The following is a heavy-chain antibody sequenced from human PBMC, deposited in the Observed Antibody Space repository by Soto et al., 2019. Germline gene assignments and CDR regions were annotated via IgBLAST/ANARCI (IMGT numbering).Heavy chain of an antibody. CDR1: GFTFSSYA. V-gene: IGHV3-30-3*01. CDR3: ARDLLYPSYYFDY. J-gene: IGHJ4*02. D-gene: IGHD2-8*01. Sequence: QVQLVESGGGVVQPGRSLRLSCAASGFTFSSYAMHWVRQAPGKGLEWVAVISYDGSNKYYADSVKGRFTISRDNSKNTLYLQMNSLRAEDTAVYYCARDLLYPSYYFDYWGQGTLVTVSS. CDR2: ISYDGSNK.